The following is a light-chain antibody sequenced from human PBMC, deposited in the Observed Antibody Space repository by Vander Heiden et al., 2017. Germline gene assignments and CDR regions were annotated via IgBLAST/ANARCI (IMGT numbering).Light chain of an antibody. CDR2: QDN. Sequence: SYELTQPPSVSVSPGKTASITCSGDRLGDKYACWYQQKPGQSPVLVIYQDNRRPSGIPERFSGSTSANTATLTISGTQPMDEADYYCQAWDNNIMMFGGGTKLTVL. J-gene: IGLJ3*02. V-gene: IGLV3-1*01. CDR1: RLGDKY. CDR3: QAWDNNIMM.